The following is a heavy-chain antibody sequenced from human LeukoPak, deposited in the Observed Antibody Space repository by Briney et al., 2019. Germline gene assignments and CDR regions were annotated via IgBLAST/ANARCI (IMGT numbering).Heavy chain of an antibody. CDR3: ARSPSGWYGDY. J-gene: IGHJ4*02. D-gene: IGHD6-19*01. CDR1: GGTFTSYA. CDR2: INPNSGGT. Sequence: ASVKVSCKASGGTFTSYAISWVRQAPGQGLEWMGGINPNSGGTSSARKFQGRVTVTRDTSISTVYMELSRLRSDDTAVYYCARSPSGWYGDYWGQGTLVTVSS. V-gene: IGHV1-2*02.